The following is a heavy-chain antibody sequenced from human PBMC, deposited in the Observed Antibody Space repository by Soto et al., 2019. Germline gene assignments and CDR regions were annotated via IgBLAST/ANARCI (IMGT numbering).Heavy chain of an antibody. D-gene: IGHD6-13*01. CDR2: VSRTGGIT. V-gene: IGHV3-23*01. CDR1: GFTFSSYA. CDR3: AKCPAAAARDVYACDI. J-gene: IGHJ3*02. Sequence: EVQLLESGGGLVQPGGSLRLSCAASGFTFSSYAMSWVRQAPGQGLEWVSAVSRTGGITYYAESVKGRFTISRDNSKNTLALKMNSLRAEDTALYFCAKCPAAAARDVYACDIWGQGTMVAVSS.